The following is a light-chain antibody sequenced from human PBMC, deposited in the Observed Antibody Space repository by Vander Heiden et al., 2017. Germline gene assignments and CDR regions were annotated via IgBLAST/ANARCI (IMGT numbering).Light chain of an antibody. Sequence: EIVLTQSPDTLSLSPGERDTLSCRASQSVSSSLAWYQHKPGQAPRLLIYDASNRATGIPARFSGSGSGTDFTLTISSLEPEDFAIYFCQQRSNWPRTFGGGTKVEIK. CDR2: DAS. V-gene: IGKV3-11*01. J-gene: IGKJ4*01. CDR1: QSVSSS. CDR3: QQRSNWPRT.